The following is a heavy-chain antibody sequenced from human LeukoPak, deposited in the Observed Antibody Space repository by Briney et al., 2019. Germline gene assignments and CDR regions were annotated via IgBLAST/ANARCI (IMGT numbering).Heavy chain of an antibody. CDR3: ARDLSHDSSGTHAFDI. J-gene: IGHJ3*02. CDR1: GYTFTSHF. V-gene: IGHV1-46*01. CDR2: INPSGGST. Sequence: ASVKVSCKASGYTFTSHFMHWVRQAPGQGLEWMGIINPSGGSTSYAQKFQGRVTMTRDMSTSTVYMELSSLRSEDTAVYYCARDLSHDSSGTHAFDIWGQGTMVTVSS. D-gene: IGHD3-22*01.